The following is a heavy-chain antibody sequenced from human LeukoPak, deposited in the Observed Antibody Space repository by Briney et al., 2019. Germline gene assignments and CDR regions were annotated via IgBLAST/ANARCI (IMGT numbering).Heavy chain of an antibody. CDR1: GGSISSGGYY. CDR2: IYYSGST. Sequence: SETLSLTCTVSGGSISSGGYYWSWLRQHPGKGLEWIGYIYYSGSTYYNPSLKSRVTIPVDTSKNQFSLKLSSVTAADTAVYYCARDPVQWLVHDAFDIWGQGTMVTVSS. V-gene: IGHV4-31*03. CDR3: ARDPVQWLVHDAFDI. J-gene: IGHJ3*02. D-gene: IGHD6-19*01.